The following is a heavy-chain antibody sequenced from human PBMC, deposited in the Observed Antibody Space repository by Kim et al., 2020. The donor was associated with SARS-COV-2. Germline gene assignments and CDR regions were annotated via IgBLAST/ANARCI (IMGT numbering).Heavy chain of an antibody. J-gene: IGHJ6*02. D-gene: IGHD3-10*01. CDR2: IIPILGIA. CDR1: GGTFSSYA. Sequence: SVKVSCKASGGTFSSYAISWVRQAPGQGLEWMGRIIPILGIANYAQKFQGRVTITADKPTSTAYMELSSLRSEDTAVYYCARDIDGSGILEGYYYYYGMDVWGQGTTVTVSS. V-gene: IGHV1-69*04. CDR3: ARDIDGSGILEGYYYYYGMDV.